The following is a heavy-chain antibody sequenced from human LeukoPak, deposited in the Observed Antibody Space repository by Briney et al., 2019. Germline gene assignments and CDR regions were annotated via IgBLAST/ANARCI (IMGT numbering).Heavy chain of an antibody. CDR2: INPSSGDT. Sequence: ASVKVSCKASGYTFTSYGISWVRQAPGQGLEWMGWINPSSGDTIYAQKFQGRVTMTRDTSISTAYMELSRLQSDDTAIYYCARLASSYNWGQGALVTVSS. D-gene: IGHD6-13*01. CDR1: GYTFTSYG. J-gene: IGHJ4*02. CDR3: ARLASSYN. V-gene: IGHV1-2*02.